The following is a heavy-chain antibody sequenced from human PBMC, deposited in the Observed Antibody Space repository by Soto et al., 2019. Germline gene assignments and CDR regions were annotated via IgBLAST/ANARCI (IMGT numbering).Heavy chain of an antibody. CDR1: GGSISSDDSY. Sequence: QVQLQESGPGLVKPSQTLSLTCTVSGGSISSDDSYWSWIRQPPGKGLEWIGYIYYGGTTYYNPARKSRATISVDTSKNQFSLKLSSVTAADTAVYYCARDLRGYGNFDYWGQGTLVTVSS. CDR2: IYYGGTT. D-gene: IGHD5-12*01. V-gene: IGHV4-30-4*01. J-gene: IGHJ4*02. CDR3: ARDLRGYGNFDY.